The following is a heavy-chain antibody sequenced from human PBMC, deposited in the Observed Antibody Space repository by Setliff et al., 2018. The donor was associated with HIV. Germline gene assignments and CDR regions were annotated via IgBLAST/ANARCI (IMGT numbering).Heavy chain of an antibody. CDR3: ARTLIAAAGTFDY. D-gene: IGHD6-13*01. CDR2: ISLSGST. Sequence: SETLSLTCSVSGYSLGSASYWGWIRQSPEKGLEWIGSISLSGSTYYNPSLQSRVTISVDKSKNQFSLKLRSVTAADTAVYYCARTLIAAAGTFDYWGQGTLVTVSS. J-gene: IGHJ4*02. V-gene: IGHV4-38-2*02. CDR1: GYSLGSASY.